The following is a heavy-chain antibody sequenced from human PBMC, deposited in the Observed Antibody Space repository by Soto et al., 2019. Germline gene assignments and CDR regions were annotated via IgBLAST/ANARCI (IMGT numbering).Heavy chain of an antibody. CDR3: AHRRRGSYFDY. J-gene: IGHJ4*02. D-gene: IGHD3-16*01. V-gene: IGHV2-5*02. CDR1: GFSLSTSGVG. Sequence: QITLKESGPTLVKPTQTLTLTCTFSGFSLSTSGVGVGWIRQPPGKALEWLALIYWDDDKRYSPSLKSRLTTTXSTSKNQVVLTMTNMDPVDTATYYGAHRRRGSYFDYWGQGTLVTVSS. CDR2: IYWDDDK.